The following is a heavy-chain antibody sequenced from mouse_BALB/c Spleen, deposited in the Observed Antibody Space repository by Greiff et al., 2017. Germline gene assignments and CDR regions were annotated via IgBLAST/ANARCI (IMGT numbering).Heavy chain of an antibody. Sequence: EVQLQESGGGLVKPGGSLKLSCAASGFTFSSYAMSWVRQTPEKRLEWVASISSGGSTYYPDSVKGRFTISRDNARNILYLQMSSLRSEDTAMYYCARGYYGNYGGFAYWGQGTLVTVSA. V-gene: IGHV5-6-5*01. CDR2: ISSGGST. J-gene: IGHJ3*01. CDR1: GFTFSSYA. D-gene: IGHD2-1*01. CDR3: ARGYYGNYGGFAY.